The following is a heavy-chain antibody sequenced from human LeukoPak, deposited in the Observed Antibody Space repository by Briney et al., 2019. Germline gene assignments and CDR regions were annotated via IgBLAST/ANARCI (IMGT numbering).Heavy chain of an antibody. CDR1: GGYINGYY. CDR2: VYYTGST. D-gene: IGHD6-19*01. CDR3: ARYSSGWWYFDY. V-gene: IGHV4-59*01. J-gene: IGHJ4*02. Sequence: KPSETLSHTCTVSGGYINGYYWSWIRQPPGKGLEWIGYVYYTGSTNSIPSLKSRVTISVDTSKNPFSLKLSSVTAADTAVYYCARYSSGWWYFDYWGQGNLVTVSS.